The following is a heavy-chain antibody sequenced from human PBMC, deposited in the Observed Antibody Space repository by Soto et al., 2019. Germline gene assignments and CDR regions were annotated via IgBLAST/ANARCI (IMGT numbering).Heavy chain of an antibody. D-gene: IGHD1-1*01. V-gene: IGHV3-23*01. Sequence: SLRLSCAASGFTFSSYAMSWVRQAPGKGLEWVSVIRGSGDRTYYADSVKGRFTISRDNSKNTLYMQMNTLRAEDTAVYYCAKQQGPGTPYYYAMDVWGQGTTVTVSS. CDR1: GFTFSSYA. CDR3: AKQQGPGTPYYYAMDV. CDR2: IRGSGDRT. J-gene: IGHJ6*02.